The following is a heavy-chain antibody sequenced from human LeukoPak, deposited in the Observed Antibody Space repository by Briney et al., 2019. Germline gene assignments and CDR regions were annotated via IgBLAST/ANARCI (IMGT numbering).Heavy chain of an antibody. CDR3: ARNEPGYCSSTSCYFHYMDV. CDR1: GFTFSSHT. D-gene: IGHD2-2*01. CDR2: ISYDGSNK. Sequence: GGSLRLSCAASGFTFSSHTMNWVRQAPGKGLEWVAVISYDGSNKYYADAVRGRFTISRDNSKNTLYLQMNSLRAEDTAVYYCARNEPGYCSSTSCYFHYMDVWGKGTTVTVSS. J-gene: IGHJ6*03. V-gene: IGHV3-30*03.